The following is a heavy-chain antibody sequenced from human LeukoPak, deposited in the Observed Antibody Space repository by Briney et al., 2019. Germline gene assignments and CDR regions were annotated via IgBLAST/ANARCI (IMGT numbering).Heavy chain of an antibody. CDR2: IYYSGST. J-gene: IGHJ4*02. D-gene: IGHD5-18*01. Sequence: SETLSLTCAVSGGSISNTYYYWGWIRQPPGKGLEWIGSIYYSGSTYYNPSLKSRVTISVDTSKNQFSLKLSSVTAADTAVYYCASRIQLWQWGQGTLVTVSS. CDR3: ASRIQLWQ. CDR1: GGSISNTYYY. V-gene: IGHV4-39*01.